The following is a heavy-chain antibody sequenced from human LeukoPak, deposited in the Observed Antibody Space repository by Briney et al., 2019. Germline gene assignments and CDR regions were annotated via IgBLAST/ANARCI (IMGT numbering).Heavy chain of an antibody. CDR2: ISAYNGNT. CDR3: ARDLRFLEWLPVPFDP. Sequence: ASVKVSCKASGYTFTSYGLSWVRQAPGQGLEWMGWISAYNGNTNYAQKLQGRVTMTTDTSTSTAYMELRSLRSDDTAVYYCARDLRFLEWLPVPFDPWGQGTLVTVSS. J-gene: IGHJ5*02. D-gene: IGHD3-3*01. V-gene: IGHV1-18*01. CDR1: GYTFTSYG.